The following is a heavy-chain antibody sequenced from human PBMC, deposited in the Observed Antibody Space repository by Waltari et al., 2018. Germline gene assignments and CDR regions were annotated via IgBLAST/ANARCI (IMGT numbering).Heavy chain of an antibody. CDR1: GFDFSYYG. D-gene: IGHD6-19*01. V-gene: IGHV3-30*02. J-gene: IGHJ4*02. CDR2: IRHDRSSE. CDR3: AKDIRNGWYADY. Sequence: QVQLVESGGGVVRPGGSLRLSCVASGFDFSYYGMPGLRQAPGKGLEWVACIRHDRSSEHYGESVKGRFIISTENFKNTLYLQMNSLRIEDTGIYYCAKDIRNGWYADYLGQGTLVTVSS.